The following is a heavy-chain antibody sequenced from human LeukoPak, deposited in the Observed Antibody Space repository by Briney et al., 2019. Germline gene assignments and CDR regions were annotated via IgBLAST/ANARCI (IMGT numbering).Heavy chain of an antibody. CDR2: IIPIFGTA. CDR1: GGTFSSYA. CDR3: ASDSSGYYYASGAFDI. V-gene: IGHV1-69*05. Sequence: SVKVSCKASGGTFSSYAISWVRQAPGQGLEWMGGIIPIFGTANYAQKFQGRVTITTDESTSTAYMELSSLGSEDTAVYYCASDSSGYYYASGAFDIWGQGTMVTVSS. J-gene: IGHJ3*02. D-gene: IGHD3-22*01.